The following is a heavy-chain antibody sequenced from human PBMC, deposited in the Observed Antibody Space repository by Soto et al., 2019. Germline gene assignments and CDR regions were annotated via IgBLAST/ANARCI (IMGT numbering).Heavy chain of an antibody. CDR2: ILYNGYT. Sequence: PSETLSLTCSVSGGSISGYYWSWIRQPPGKGLEWIGYILYNGYTIYSPSLNSRVTISVDTSKNQFSLKLTSVTAADTAMYYCTRHPPIARFENGLDVWGQGTTVTVSS. CDR1: GGSISGYY. V-gene: IGHV4-59*08. D-gene: IGHD2-21*01. CDR3: TRHPPIARFENGLDV. J-gene: IGHJ6*02.